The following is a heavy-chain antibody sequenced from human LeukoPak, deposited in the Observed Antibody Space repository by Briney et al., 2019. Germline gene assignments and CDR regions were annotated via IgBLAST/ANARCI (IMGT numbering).Heavy chain of an antibody. J-gene: IGHJ4*02. CDR3: ARDPLGYCSGGSCYSESDY. CDR1: GFTFSSYA. D-gene: IGHD2-15*01. V-gene: IGHV3-66*01. Sequence: GGSLRLSCAASGFTFSSYAMSWVRQAPGKGLEWVSVIYSGGSTYYADSVKGRFTISRDNSKNTLYLQMNSLRAEDTAVYYCARDPLGYCSGGSCYSESDYWGQGTLVTVSS. CDR2: IYSGGST.